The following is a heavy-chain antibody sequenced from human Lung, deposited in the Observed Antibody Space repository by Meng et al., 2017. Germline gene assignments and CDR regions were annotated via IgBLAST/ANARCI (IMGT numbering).Heavy chain of an antibody. V-gene: IGHV1-2*06. CDR1: GYTFPDYW. Sequence: QGQRVQSGAEVKKPGASVKVPCKASGYTFPDYWLHWVRRAPGQGLEWMGRINPKSGDTHYAQRFQGRVTMTGDTSISTAYMELSGLRSDDTAMYYCARDEDISAAGKLFGDYWGQGTLVTVSS. CDR3: ARDEDISAAGKLFGDY. CDR2: INPKSGDT. D-gene: IGHD6-13*01. J-gene: IGHJ4*02.